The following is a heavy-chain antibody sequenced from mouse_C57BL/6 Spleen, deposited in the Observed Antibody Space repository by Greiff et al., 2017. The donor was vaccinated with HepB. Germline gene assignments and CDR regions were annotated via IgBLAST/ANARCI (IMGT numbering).Heavy chain of an antibody. CDR1: GYTFTSYW. CDR3: ARLGFYDYGAMDY. CDR2: IHPNSGST. D-gene: IGHD1-1*01. V-gene: IGHV1-64*01. J-gene: IGHJ4*01. Sequence: QVQLQQPGAELVKPGASVKLSCKASGYTFTSYWMHWVKQRPGQGLEWIGMIHPNSGSTNYNEKFKSKATLTVDKSSSTAYMQLSSLTSEDSAVYYCARLGFYDYGAMDYWGQGTSVTVSS.